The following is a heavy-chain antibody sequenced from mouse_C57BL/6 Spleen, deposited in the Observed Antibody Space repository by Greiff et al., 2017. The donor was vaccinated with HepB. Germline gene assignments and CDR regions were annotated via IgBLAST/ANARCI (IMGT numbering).Heavy chain of an antibody. D-gene: IGHD4-1*02. V-gene: IGHV5-16*01. Sequence: DVHLVESEGGLVQPGSSMKLSCTASGFTFSDYYMAWVRQVPEKGLEWVANINYDGSSTYYLDSLKSRFIISRDNAKNILYLQMSSLKSEDTATYYCARKSNWDYFDYWGQGTTLTVSS. CDR2: INYDGSST. CDR1: GFTFSDYY. CDR3: ARKSNWDYFDY. J-gene: IGHJ2*01.